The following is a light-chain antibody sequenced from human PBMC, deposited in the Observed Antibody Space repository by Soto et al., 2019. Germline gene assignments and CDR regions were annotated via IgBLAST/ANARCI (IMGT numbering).Light chain of an antibody. CDR1: QDISNY. V-gene: IGKV1-33*01. Sequence: DIQMTQSPSSLSASVGDRVTITCQASQDISNYLNWYQQKPGKAPKLLIYDASNLETGVPSRFSGSGSGTDFTFTISSLQPEDIATYYCQQYDNLLRTFGQGTKGEIK. CDR3: QQYDNLLRT. J-gene: IGKJ1*01. CDR2: DAS.